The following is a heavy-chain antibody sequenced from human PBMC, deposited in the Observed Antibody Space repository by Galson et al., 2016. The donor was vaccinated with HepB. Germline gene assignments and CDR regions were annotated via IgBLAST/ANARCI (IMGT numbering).Heavy chain of an antibody. V-gene: IGHV1-69*13. D-gene: IGHD2/OR15-2a*01. J-gene: IGHJ2*01. CDR2: IIPTFGTT. CDR1: GDSFNNYA. CDR3: ATETRIFVDCYFDL. Sequence: SVKVSCKASGDSFNNYAFSWVRQAPGQGLEWLGGIIPTFGTTRSAQKFQGRLNITADESTSTAYLELSSLTSEDTAVYYCATETRIFVDCYFDLWGRGTLVTVSS.